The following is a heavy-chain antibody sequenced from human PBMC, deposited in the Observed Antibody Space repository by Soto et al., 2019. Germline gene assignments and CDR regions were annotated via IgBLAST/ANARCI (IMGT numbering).Heavy chain of an antibody. J-gene: IGHJ4*02. Sequence: EVQLLESGGGLVQPGGSLRLSCAASGFPISTYSITWVRQTPAKGLEWVSGISVTGDTTFYADSVKGRFTISSDNSKNTVYLQMRSLGVEDTVVYYCAKWSGYGDLWGQGTLVTVSS. CDR1: GFPISTYS. V-gene: IGHV3-23*01. D-gene: IGHD5-12*01. CDR3: AKWSGYGDL. CDR2: ISVTGDTT.